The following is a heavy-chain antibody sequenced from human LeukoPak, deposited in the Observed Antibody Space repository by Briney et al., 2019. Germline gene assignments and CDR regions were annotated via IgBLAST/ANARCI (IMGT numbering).Heavy chain of an antibody. D-gene: IGHD3-16*01. V-gene: IGHV3-66*01. CDR1: GFTVSSNY. CDR2: IYSGGST. CDR3: ARDRLRFPLDY. J-gene: IGHJ4*02. Sequence: PGGSLRLSCAASGFTVSSNYMSWVRQAPGKGLEWVSVIYSGGSTYYADSVKGRFTISRDNSKNTLYLQMNSLRAEDTAVYYCARDRLRFPLDYWGQGTLVTVSS.